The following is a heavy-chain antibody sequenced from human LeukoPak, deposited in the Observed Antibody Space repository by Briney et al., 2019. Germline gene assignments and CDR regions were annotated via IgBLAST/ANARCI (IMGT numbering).Heavy chain of an antibody. Sequence: PSETPSLTCAVYGGSFSGYYWSWIRQPPGKGLEWIGEINHSGSTNYNPSLKSRVTISVDTSKNQFSLKLSSVTAADTAVYYCARGRLRAALDYWGQGTLVTVSS. V-gene: IGHV4-34*01. CDR3: ARGRLRAALDY. J-gene: IGHJ4*02. D-gene: IGHD6-13*01. CDR1: GGSFSGYY. CDR2: INHSGST.